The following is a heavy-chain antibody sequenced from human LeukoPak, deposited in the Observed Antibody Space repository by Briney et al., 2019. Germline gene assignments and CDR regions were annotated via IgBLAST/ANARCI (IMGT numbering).Heavy chain of an antibody. J-gene: IGHJ6*02. CDR3: ARAYGSGPDKYYYGMDV. CDR1: GGTFSSYA. V-gene: IGHV1-69*05. CDR2: IIPIFGTA. Sequence: ASVKVSCKASGGTFSSYAISWVRQAPGQGLEWMGGIIPIFGTANYAQKFQGRVTITTDESTSTAYMELSSLRSEDTAVYYCARAYGSGPDKYYYGMDVWGQGTTVTVSS. D-gene: IGHD3-10*01.